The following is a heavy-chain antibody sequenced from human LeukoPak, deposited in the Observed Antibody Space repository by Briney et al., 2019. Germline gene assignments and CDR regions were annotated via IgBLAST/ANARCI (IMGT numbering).Heavy chain of an antibody. J-gene: IGHJ4*02. CDR2: IRSASSYI. V-gene: IGHV3-21*01. Sequence: GGSLRLSCEASGFIFSDYTMHWVRQAPGKGLEWVSSIRSASSYILYADSVKGRFTNSRDNAKSSLYLQLNSLRGDDTAIYYCARGPTTIGGAGKAYFDYWGQEILVLVSS. CDR1: GFIFSDYT. CDR3: ARGPTTIGGAGKAYFDY. D-gene: IGHD6-13*01.